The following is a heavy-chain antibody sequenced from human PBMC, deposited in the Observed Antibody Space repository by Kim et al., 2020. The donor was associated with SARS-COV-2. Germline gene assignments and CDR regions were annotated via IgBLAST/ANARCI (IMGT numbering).Heavy chain of an antibody. CDR3: ARQKQAIRDDAFDI. J-gene: IGHJ3*02. CDR2: ISYDGSIK. Sequence: GGSLRLSCAASGLTFTTYAMHWVRQAPGKGLEWVAVISYDGSIKYYADSVKGRFTISRDNSKNTLYLQMSSLRTEDTAVYHCARQKQAIRDDAFDIWAKGQGSPSLQ. V-gene: IGHV3-30*04. D-gene: IGHD3-3*01. CDR1: GLTFTTYA.